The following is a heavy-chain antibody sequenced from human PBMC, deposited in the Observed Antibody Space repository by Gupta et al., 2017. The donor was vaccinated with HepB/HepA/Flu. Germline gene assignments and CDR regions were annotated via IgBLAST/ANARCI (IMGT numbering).Heavy chain of an antibody. CDR3: AKRDNGGLCYFDH. V-gene: IGHV1-3*01. D-gene: IGHD4-23*01. J-gene: IGHJ4*02. Sequence: QVQLVQSGAEVKKPGASVKVSCKASGYTFTDYAIHWVRQAPGQSLEWMGWINAGTGKTKYSQKLQGRVTMTRDTSTNTAYMELSSLRSEDTAVYYCAKRDNGGLCYFDHWGLGTLVTVSS. CDR2: INAGTGKT. CDR1: GYTFTDYA.